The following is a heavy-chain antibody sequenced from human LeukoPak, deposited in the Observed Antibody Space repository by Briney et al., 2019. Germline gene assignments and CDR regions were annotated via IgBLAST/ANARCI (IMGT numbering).Heavy chain of an antibody. CDR1: GGTFIRYA. D-gene: IGHD3-22*01. CDR2: IIPMFRTA. V-gene: IGHV1-69*01. CDR3: ARDATLYDSSAYYYLW. J-gene: IGHJ4*02. Sequence: SVKVSCKASGGTFIRYAISWVRQAPGQGREWMGGIIPMFRTANYAQKFQGRVTITADESTSTAYMELTSLRSEDTAVYYCARDATLYDSSAYYYLWWGQGTLVTVSS.